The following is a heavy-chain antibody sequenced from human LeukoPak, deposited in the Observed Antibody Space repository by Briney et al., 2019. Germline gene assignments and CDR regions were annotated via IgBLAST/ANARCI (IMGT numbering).Heavy chain of an antibody. Sequence: ASVKVSCKASGYTFTRYSVNWARQAPGQGLEWMGWINPNSGGTNYAQKFQGRVTMTRDTSISTAYMELSRLRSDDTAVYYCAGTDTAMGNPFDYWGQGTLVTVSS. CDR3: AGTDTAMGNPFDY. CDR2: INPNSGGT. CDR1: GYTFTRYS. V-gene: IGHV1-2*02. D-gene: IGHD5-18*01. J-gene: IGHJ4*02.